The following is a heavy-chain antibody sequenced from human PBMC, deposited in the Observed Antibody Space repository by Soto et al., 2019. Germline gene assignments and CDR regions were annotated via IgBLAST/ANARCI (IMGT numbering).Heavy chain of an antibody. V-gene: IGHV5-10-1*04. Sequence: PGESLKISCKGSGYSFTNYWINWVRQMPGKGLEWMGKIDPRDSYTNYSPSFQGQVTISVDKSINTAYLEWSSVEASDTAIFYCARSDGSGHPLPFIVYWGQGAPVNVSS. CDR3: ARSDGSGHPLPFIVY. CDR1: GYSFTNYW. CDR2: IDPRDSYT. D-gene: IGHD3-10*01. J-gene: IGHJ4*02.